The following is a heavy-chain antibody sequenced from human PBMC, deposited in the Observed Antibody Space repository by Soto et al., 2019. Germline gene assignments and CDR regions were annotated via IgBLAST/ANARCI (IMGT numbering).Heavy chain of an antibody. Sequence: QVQLVESGGGVVQPGRSLRLSCAASGFTFSSYAMHWVRQAPGKGLEGVAVISYDGRNKYYADSVKGRFTISRDNSKNTLYLQMNSLRAEDTAVYYCARAVFTDCISTSCESQWYYYYYGMDVWGQGTTVTVSS. CDR2: ISYDGRNK. V-gene: IGHV3-30*04. J-gene: IGHJ6*02. D-gene: IGHD2-2*01. CDR1: GFTFSSYA. CDR3: ARAVFTDCISTSCESQWYYYYYGMDV.